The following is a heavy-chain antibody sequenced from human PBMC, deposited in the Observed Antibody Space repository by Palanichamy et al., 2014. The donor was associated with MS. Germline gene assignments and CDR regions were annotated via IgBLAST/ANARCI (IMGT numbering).Heavy chain of an antibody. CDR2: IYYSGST. J-gene: IGHJ3*02. Sequence: QLQLQESGPGLVKPSETLSLTCTVSGGSISSSSYYWGWIRQPPGKGLEWIGSIYYSGSTYYNPSLKSRVTISVDTSKNQFSLKLSSVTAADTAVYYCARRFSGGHYYSVNAFDIWGQGTMVTVSS. D-gene: IGHD3-22*01. V-gene: IGHV4-39*01. CDR1: GGSISSSSYY. CDR3: ARRFSGGHYYSVNAFDI.